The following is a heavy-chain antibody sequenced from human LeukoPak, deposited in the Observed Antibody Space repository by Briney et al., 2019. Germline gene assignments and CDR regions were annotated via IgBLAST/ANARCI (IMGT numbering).Heavy chain of an antibody. D-gene: IGHD4-17*01. Sequence: AGGSLRLSCAASGFTFSSYSMNWVRQAPGKGLEWVSSISSSSSYIYYADSVKGRFTISRDNAKNSLYLQMNSLRAEDTAVYYCARTLDYGDSGFDYWGQGTLVTVSS. V-gene: IGHV3-21*01. J-gene: IGHJ4*02. CDR3: ARTLDYGDSGFDY. CDR1: GFTFSSYS. CDR2: ISSSSSYI.